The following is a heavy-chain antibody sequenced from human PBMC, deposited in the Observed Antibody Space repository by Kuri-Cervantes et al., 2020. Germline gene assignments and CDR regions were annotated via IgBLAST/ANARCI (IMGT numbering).Heavy chain of an antibody. CDR3: ARAHYDYVWGTYRYPYYLDY. Sequence: SETLSLTCEGSGGSISSSNWWSWVRQPPGKGLEWIGEIYQTGSTTYNPSLKSRVTISVDTSKKHFSLHLSSVTAADTAVYYCARAHYDYVWGTYRYPYYLDYWGQGTPVTVSS. V-gene: IGHV4-4*02. CDR1: GGSISSSNW. CDR2: IYQTGST. D-gene: IGHD3-16*02. J-gene: IGHJ4*01.